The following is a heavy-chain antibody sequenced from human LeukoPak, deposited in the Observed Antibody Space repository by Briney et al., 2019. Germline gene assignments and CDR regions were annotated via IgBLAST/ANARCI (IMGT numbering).Heavy chain of an antibody. CDR2: IYYSGST. CDR1: GGSIRSSSYY. J-gene: IGHJ4*02. CDR3: ARAVKQAAGVFYFDY. D-gene: IGHD6-13*01. V-gene: IGHV4-61*10. Sequence: SSETLSLTCTVSGGSIRSSSYYWSWIRQPAGKGLEWIGYIYYSGSTNYNPSLKSRVTISVDTSKNQFSLKLSSVTAADTAVYYCARAVKQAAGVFYFDYWGQGTLVTVSS.